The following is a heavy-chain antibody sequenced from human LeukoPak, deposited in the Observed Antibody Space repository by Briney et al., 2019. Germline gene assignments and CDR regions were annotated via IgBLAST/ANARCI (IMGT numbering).Heavy chain of an antibody. J-gene: IGHJ6*04. Sequence: PGESLRLPCAASGFSLSTYGIHWVRQTPGGGPEWLTYISFDGTSKYYATSVKGRFSISRDNSANTAYLHMSSLRPEDTALYYCARTPYSGSSLQYYHLDAWGKGTTVTVSS. CDR3: ARTPYSGSSLQYYHLDA. CDR1: GFSLSTYG. D-gene: IGHD1-26*01. CDR2: ISFDGTSK. V-gene: IGHV3-30*02.